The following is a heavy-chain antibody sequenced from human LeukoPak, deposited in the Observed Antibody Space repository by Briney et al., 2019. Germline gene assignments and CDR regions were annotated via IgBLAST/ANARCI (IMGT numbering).Heavy chain of an antibody. V-gene: IGHV1-18*01. CDR2: ISAYNGNA. D-gene: IGHD6-13*01. Sequence: GASVKVSCKASGYTFTSYGISWVRQAPGQGLEWMGWISAYNGNANYAQKLQGRVTMTTDTSTSTAYMELRSLRSDDTAVYYCARDLPPAAADYYYYYGMDVWGQGTTVTVSS. J-gene: IGHJ6*02. CDR3: ARDLPPAAADYYYYYGMDV. CDR1: GYTFTSYG.